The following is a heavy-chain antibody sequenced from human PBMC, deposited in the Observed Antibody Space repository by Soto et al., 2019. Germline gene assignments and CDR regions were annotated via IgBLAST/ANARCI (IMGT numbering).Heavy chain of an antibody. CDR2: IRNKANSYTT. CDR1: GFTFSDHY. CDR3: ARYSGSNTRAFDI. D-gene: IGHD1-26*01. Sequence: EVQLVESGGGLVQPGGSLRLSCAASGFTFSDHYMDWVRQAPGKRLEWVGRIRNKANSYTTEYAASVKGRFIISRDDSKNSLYLQMNSLRTEDTALYYCARYSGSNTRAFDIWGQGTMVTVSS. V-gene: IGHV3-72*01. J-gene: IGHJ3*02.